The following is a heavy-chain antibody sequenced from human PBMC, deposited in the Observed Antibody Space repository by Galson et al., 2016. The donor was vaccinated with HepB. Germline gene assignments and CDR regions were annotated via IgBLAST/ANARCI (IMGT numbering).Heavy chain of an antibody. CDR3: ARDEDDPSYTIDF. D-gene: IGHD3-10*01. CDR1: GFLFSDYY. J-gene: IGHJ4*02. Sequence: SLRLSCAASGFLFSDYYMSWVRQVPGEGLQWISDISGSGSYTRYTDALQGRFAVSRDNVKKSLYLQITSLRVEDTAVYYCARDEDDPSYTIDFWGQGTLVSVSS. V-gene: IGHV3-11*05. CDR2: ISGSGSYT.